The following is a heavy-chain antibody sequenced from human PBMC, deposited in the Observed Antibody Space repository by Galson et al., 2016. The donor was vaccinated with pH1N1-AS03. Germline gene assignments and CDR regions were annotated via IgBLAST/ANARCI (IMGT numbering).Heavy chain of an antibody. CDR1: GGTFSNYA. J-gene: IGHJ4*02. CDR2: IHPIFGTP. D-gene: IGHD3-22*01. CDR3: ARDRHYDTSGRFYYESEH. Sequence: SVKVSCKASGGTFSNYAISWMRQAPGQGLEWMGGIHPIFGTPSYAQKFPGRLTITADHSTSAAYMELTSLTSEDTAIYYCARDRHYDTSGRFYYESEHWGQGTLVIVSS. V-gene: IGHV1-69*13.